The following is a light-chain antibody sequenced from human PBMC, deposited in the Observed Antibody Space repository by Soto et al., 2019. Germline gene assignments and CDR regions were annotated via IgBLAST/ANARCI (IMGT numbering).Light chain of an antibody. CDR3: MQALRTWT. Sequence: VMTQSPLSLPVTPGEPASISCRSSQSLLHSNGYNYLYWYLQKPGQSPQLLISLGSTRAPGVPDRFSGSGSGTDFTLKISRVEADYVGVFYCMQALRTWTFGQGTKGEIK. CDR2: LGS. CDR1: QSLLHSNGYNY. J-gene: IGKJ1*01. V-gene: IGKV2-28*01.